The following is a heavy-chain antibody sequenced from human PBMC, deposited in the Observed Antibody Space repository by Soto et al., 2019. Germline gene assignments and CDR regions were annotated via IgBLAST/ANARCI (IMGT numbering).Heavy chain of an antibody. CDR2: IYYSGST. CDR1: GGSISSGDYY. J-gene: IGHJ6*02. CDR3: ARDLYDFWSGYLYYYGMDV. D-gene: IGHD3-3*01. V-gene: IGHV4-30-4*01. Sequence: PSETLSLNCTVSGGSISSGDYYWSWIRQPPGKGLEWIGYIYYSGSTYYNPSLKSRVTISVDTSKNQFSLKLSSVTAADTAVYYCARDLYDFWSGYLYYYGMDVWGQGTTVTVSS.